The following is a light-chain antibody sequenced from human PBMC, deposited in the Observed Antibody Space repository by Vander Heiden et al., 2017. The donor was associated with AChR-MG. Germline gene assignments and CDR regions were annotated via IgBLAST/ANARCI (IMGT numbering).Light chain of an antibody. Sequence: DIQMTQPPSTLSASVGDRVTITCRASQSISSWLAWYQQEPGKAPKLLIYDASSLESGVPSRFSGSGSGTEFTLTISSLQPDDFATYYCQQYDSYWTFGQGTKVEIK. J-gene: IGKJ1*01. CDR1: QSISSW. CDR2: DAS. V-gene: IGKV1-5*01. CDR3: QQYDSYWT.